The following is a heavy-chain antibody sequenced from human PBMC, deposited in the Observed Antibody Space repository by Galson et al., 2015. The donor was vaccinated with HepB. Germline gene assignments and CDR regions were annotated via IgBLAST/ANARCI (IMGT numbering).Heavy chain of an antibody. D-gene: IGHD3-10*01. J-gene: IGHJ4*02. CDR3: ARIFGELPNFDY. V-gene: IGHV3-21*01. Sequence: LRPSCAASGFSFSSYTMNWVRQAPGPGLEWVSFISRSSNFIYYVDSVKGRFTIPRDNAKNSLYLQMNSLRAEDPAVYYCARIFGELPNFDYWGQGTLVTVSS. CDR2: ISRSSNFI. CDR1: GFSFSSYT.